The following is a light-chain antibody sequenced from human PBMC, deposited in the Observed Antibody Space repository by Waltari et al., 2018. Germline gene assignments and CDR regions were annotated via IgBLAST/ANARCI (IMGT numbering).Light chain of an antibody. CDR1: QGIDSY. J-gene: IGKJ1*01. CDR3: QQHNSNPRT. CDR2: KAS. V-gene: IGKV1-16*01. Sequence: TQMTQSPSSFSASVVNRATLTCRASQGIDSYLAWYQQKPGKAPKVLIYKASTLQSGVPSRFSGSGTGTDFTLTISSLQPEDFATYYCQQHNSNPRTFGQGTKVEIK.